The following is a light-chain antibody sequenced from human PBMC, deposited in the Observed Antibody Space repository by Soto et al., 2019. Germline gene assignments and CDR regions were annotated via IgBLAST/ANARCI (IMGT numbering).Light chain of an antibody. V-gene: IGKV1-8*01. CDR3: QQYYSYPF. J-gene: IGKJ4*01. CDR1: QGISSY. CDR2: AAS. Sequence: AIRMTQSPSSFSASTGDRVTITCRASQGISSYLAWYQQKPGKAPKLLIYAASTLQSGVPSRFSGSGSGTDFTLTISCLQSEDFATYDCQQYYSYPFFGGGTKVEIK.